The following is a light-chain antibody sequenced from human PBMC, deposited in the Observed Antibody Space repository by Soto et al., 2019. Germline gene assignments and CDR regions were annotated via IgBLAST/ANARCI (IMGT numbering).Light chain of an antibody. V-gene: IGLV2-14*01. CDR1: SSDLGTYDS. Sequence: QSALTQPASVSGSPGQSITISCTGTSSDLGTYDSVSWYQQHPGKPPKLLIYEVSDRSSGISDRFSGSKSGNTASLIISGLQPEDEADYYCASYASSDTLLFGGGTKLTVL. J-gene: IGLJ2*01. CDR3: ASYASSDTLL. CDR2: EVS.